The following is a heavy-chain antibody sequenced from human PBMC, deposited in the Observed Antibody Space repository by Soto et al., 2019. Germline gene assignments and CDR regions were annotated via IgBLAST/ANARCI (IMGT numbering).Heavy chain of an antibody. D-gene: IGHD3-10*01. CDR3: AKDLRRMHGSGSDH. CDR1: GFTFSNFA. V-gene: IGHV3-23*01. CDR2: ISNSGGGT. Sequence: EVQLLESEGDLVQPGGSLRLSCTASGFTFSNFAMNWVRQAPGKGLEWVSAISNSGGGTYYADSVRGRFTISRDNSKNTVYLQMRSLRVEDTAIYFCAKDLRRMHGSGSDHWGLGALVTVSS. J-gene: IGHJ4*02.